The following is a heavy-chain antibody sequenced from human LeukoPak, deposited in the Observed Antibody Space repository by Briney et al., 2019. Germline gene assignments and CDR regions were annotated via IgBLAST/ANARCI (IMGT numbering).Heavy chain of an antibody. CDR2: IRYDGNNK. CDR1: GFTFSNYG. V-gene: IGHV3-30*02. Sequence: TGGSLRLSCGASGFTFSNYGMLWVRQAPGKGLDWVAFIRYDGNNKLYADSVKGRFTISRDNAKNSLYLQMNSLRAEDTAVYYCARYWFGKPYYFDYWGQGTLVTVSS. D-gene: IGHD2-8*02. CDR3: ARYWFGKPYYFDY. J-gene: IGHJ4*02.